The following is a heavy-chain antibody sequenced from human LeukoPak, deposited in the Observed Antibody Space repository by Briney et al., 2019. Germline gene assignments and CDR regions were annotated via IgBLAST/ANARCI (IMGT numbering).Heavy chain of an antibody. CDR2: INPNSGGT. V-gene: IGHV1-2*02. CDR1: GYTSTSYY. Sequence: ASVKVSCKASGYTSTSYYMHWVRQAPGQGLEWMGWINPNSGGTNYAQKFQGRVTMTRDTSISTAYMELSRLRFDDTAVYYCAKLELRRWFDPWGQGTLVTVSS. D-gene: IGHD1-7*01. CDR3: AKLELRRWFDP. J-gene: IGHJ5*02.